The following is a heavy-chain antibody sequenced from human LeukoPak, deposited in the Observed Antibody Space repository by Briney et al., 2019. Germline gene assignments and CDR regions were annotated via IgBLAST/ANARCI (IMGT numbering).Heavy chain of an antibody. J-gene: IGHJ4*02. CDR3: ARGGTGYSSSAMDY. CDR1: GFTFSSYS. D-gene: IGHD6-13*01. CDR2: ISSSSSTI. Sequence: GGSLRLSCAASGFTFSSYSMNWVRQAPGKGLEWVSYISSSSSTIYYADSVKGRFTISRDNSKNTLYLQMNSLRAEDTAVYYCARGGTGYSSSAMDYWGQGTLVTVSS. V-gene: IGHV3-48*01.